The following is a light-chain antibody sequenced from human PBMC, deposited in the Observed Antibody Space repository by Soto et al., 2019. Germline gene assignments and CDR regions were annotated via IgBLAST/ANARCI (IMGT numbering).Light chain of an antibody. V-gene: IGLV2-14*03. Sequence: QSVLTQPASVSGSPGQSITISCTGTSSDVGGYNYVSWYQQHPGKAPKLMIYDVSNRPSGVSNRFSGFKSGNTTSLTISGLHAEDEADYYCSSYTTSRTYVFGTGTKVTVL. CDR3: SSYTTSRTYV. CDR1: SSDVGGYNY. J-gene: IGLJ1*01. CDR2: DVS.